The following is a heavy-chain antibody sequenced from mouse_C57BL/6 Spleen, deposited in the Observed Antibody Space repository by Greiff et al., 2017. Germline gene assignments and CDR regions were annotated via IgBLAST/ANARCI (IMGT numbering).Heavy chain of an antibody. Sequence: QVQLQQPGAELVMPGASVKLSCKASGYTFTSYWMHWVKQRPGQGLEWIGEIDPSDSYTNYNQKFKGKSTLTVDKSTSTAYVQLSSLTSEDSAVYYCARVGYGSSSSFDYWGQGTSVTVSA. V-gene: IGHV1-69*01. CDR2: IDPSDSYT. CDR1: GYTFTSYW. CDR3: ARVGYGSSSSFDY. J-gene: IGHJ3*01. D-gene: IGHD1-1*01.